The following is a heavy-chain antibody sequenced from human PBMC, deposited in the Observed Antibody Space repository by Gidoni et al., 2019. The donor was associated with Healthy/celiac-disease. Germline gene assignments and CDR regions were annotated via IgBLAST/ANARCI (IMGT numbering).Heavy chain of an antibody. CDR1: GFTFSGSD. D-gene: IGHD1-20*01. CDR3: ASPLLSYNWNDVQAFDI. CDR2: KSYDGSNK. Sequence: QVQLVESGGGVVLPGGSLRLPCAASGFTFSGSDMHWVRPAPGKGLGWVAVKSYDGSNKYYADSVKGRFTISRDNSKNTLYLQMNSLRAEDTAVYYCASPLLSYNWNDVQAFDIWGQGTMVTVSS. V-gene: IGHV3-30-3*01. J-gene: IGHJ3*02.